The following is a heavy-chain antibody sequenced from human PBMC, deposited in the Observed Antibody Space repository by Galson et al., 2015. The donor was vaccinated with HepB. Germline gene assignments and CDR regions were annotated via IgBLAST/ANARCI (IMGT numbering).Heavy chain of an antibody. V-gene: IGHV1-18*01. CDR2: ISAYNGHT. J-gene: IGHJ5*02. CDR1: GYTFTSYA. D-gene: IGHD4-17*01. Sequence: SCKASGYTFTSYAITWVRQAPGQGLEWLGGISAYNGHTKYSQKLQGRVTMTTDTSTRTAYMELRSLTSDDTAVYYCARRAYGDYGWFDPWGQGTLVTVSS. CDR3: ARRAYGDYGWFDP.